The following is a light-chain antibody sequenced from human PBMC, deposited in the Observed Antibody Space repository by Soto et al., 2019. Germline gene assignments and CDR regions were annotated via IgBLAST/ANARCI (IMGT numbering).Light chain of an antibody. J-gene: IGLJ1*01. CDR1: SSDVGGYNY. CDR2: DVS. CDR3: SSYSTSNTRHMT. V-gene: IGLV2-14*01. Sequence: QSALTQPASVSGSPGQSITISCTGTSSDVGGYNYVSWYQQHPGKAPKFMIYDVSNRPSGVSNRFSGSKSGNTASLTISGLQADDPAEYSCSSYSTSNTRHMTFRTATKLTVL.